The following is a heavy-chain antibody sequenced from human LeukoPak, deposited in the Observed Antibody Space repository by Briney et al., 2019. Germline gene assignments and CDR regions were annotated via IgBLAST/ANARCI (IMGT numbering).Heavy chain of an antibody. V-gene: IGHV4-39*07. CDR3: ARDYGDPNPIGAFDI. CDR1: GGSISSSSYY. CDR2: IFYSGST. Sequence: SETLSLTCTVSGGSISSSSYYWGWIRQPPGKGLEWIGSIFYSGSTYYNPSLKSRVTISVDTSKNQFSLKLSSVTAADTAVYYCARDYGDPNPIGAFDIWGQGTMVTVSS. J-gene: IGHJ3*02. D-gene: IGHD4-17*01.